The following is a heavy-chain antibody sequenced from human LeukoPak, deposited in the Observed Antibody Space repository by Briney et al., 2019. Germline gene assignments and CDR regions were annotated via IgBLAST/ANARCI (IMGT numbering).Heavy chain of an antibody. V-gene: IGHV1-2*02. CDR1: GYTFTGFC. D-gene: IGHD3-10*01. Sequence: ASVKVSCKASGYTFTGFCIHWVRQAPGQGLECMGWLNPNSGGTNYAQNFQGRVTMTRDTSISTGYMELSRLRSDDTAVYYCARDLDNYSGSGSYYNGDPLFQQWGQGTLVTVSS. CDR3: ARDLDNYSGSGSYYNGDPLFQQ. J-gene: IGHJ1*01. CDR2: LNPNSGGT.